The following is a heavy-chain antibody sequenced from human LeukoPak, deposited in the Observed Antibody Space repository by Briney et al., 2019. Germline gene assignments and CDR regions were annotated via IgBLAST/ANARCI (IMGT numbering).Heavy chain of an antibody. CDR2: ISYDGSNK. V-gene: IGHV3-30*04. J-gene: IGHJ4*02. CDR1: GFTFSSSA. CDR3: AKEGPYTSGWYYFDY. D-gene: IGHD6-19*01. Sequence: GGSLRLSCEASGFTFSSSAIHWVRQAPGKGLEWMAVISYDGSNKHYADSVKGRFTISRDNSKNTVYLQMNSLRAEDTAVYYCAKEGPYTSGWYYFDYWGQGTLVTVSS.